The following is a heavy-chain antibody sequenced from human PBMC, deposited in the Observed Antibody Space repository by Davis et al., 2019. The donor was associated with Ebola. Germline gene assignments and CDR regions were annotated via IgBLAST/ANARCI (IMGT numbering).Heavy chain of an antibody. CDR2: IYYSGST. D-gene: IGHD3-22*01. CDR3: AGWRGNYYDSSLDL. V-gene: IGHV4-39*01. Sequence: MPSETLSLTCTVSGGSISSSSYYWGWIRQPPGKGLEWIGSIYYSGSTYYNPSLKRRVTISVDTSKNQFSLKLSSVTAADTAVYYCAGWRGNYYDSSLDLWGQGTLVTVSS. CDR1: GGSISSSSYY. J-gene: IGHJ5*02.